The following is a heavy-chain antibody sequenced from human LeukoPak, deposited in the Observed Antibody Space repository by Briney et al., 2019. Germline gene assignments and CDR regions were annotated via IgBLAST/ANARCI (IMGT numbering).Heavy chain of an antibody. Sequence: GRSLRLSCAASGFTSSSYAMHWVRQAPGKGLEWVAVISYDGSNKYYADSVKGRFTISRDNSKNTLYLQMNSLRAEDTAVYYCARDWGYTGIGPLLDPWGQGTLVTVSS. CDR2: ISYDGSNK. CDR1: GFTSSSYA. V-gene: IGHV3-30-3*01. J-gene: IGHJ5*02. D-gene: IGHD3-16*01. CDR3: ARDWGYTGIGPLLDP.